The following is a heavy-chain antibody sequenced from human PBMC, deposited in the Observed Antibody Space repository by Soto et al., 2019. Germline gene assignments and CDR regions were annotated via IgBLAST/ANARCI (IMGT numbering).Heavy chain of an antibody. V-gene: IGHV4-59*08. CDR1: GGSISTIY. J-gene: IGHJ4*02. Sequence: SEALSLTCTVSGGSISTIYLSWIRQPPGKGLEWIGYIYNSGSSNYNPSLKIRVTTSVDTSKKQVALKMASVTAADTAVYYWARHGSNWGQGTLVTVS. CDR3: ARHGSN. CDR2: IYNSGSS.